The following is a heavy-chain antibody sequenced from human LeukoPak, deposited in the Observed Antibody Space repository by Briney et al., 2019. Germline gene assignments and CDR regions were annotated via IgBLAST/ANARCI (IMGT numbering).Heavy chain of an antibody. Sequence: GGSLRLSCAASGFTLSSYWMHWVRQALGKGLVRVSRIKSDGSTNYADSVKGRLTISRDNAKNTVSLQMNSLRAEDTGVYYCARAPSEIGGYYPEYFRHWGQGTRVTVSS. J-gene: IGHJ1*01. V-gene: IGHV3-74*01. CDR3: ARAPSEIGGYYPEYFRH. CDR2: IKSDGST. D-gene: IGHD3-22*01. CDR1: GFTLSSYW.